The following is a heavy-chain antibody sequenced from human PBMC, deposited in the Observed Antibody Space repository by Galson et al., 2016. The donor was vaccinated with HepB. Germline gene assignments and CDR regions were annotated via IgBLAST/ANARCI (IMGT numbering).Heavy chain of an antibody. CDR2: ISYDGSNT. J-gene: IGHJ4*02. V-gene: IGHV3-30*18. CDR1: GFTFNSYG. CDR3: AKSAIGVAAHFDY. Sequence: SLRLSCAASGFTFNSYGMHWVRQAPGKGPDWVALISYDGSNTFYADSVKGRFTVSRDNSKNTLDLHMNSLRAEDTAVYCCAKSAIGVAAHFDYWGQGTLVTVST. D-gene: IGHD6-13*01.